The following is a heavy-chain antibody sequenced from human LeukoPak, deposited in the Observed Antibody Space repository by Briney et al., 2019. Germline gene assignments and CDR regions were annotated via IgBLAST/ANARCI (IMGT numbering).Heavy chain of an antibody. V-gene: IGHV1-18*01. Sequence: ASVKVSCKASGYTFTSYGISWVRQAPGQGLEWMGWISAYNGNTTYAQKLQGRVTMTTDTSTSTAYMELRSLRSDDTAVYYCATHSHDSSGYYGDYWGQGTLVTVSS. CDR2: ISAYNGNT. D-gene: IGHD3-22*01. CDR3: ATHSHDSSGYYGDY. CDR1: GYTFTSYG. J-gene: IGHJ4*02.